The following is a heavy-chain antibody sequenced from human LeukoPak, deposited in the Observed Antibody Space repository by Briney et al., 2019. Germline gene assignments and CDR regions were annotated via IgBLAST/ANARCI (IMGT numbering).Heavy chain of an antibody. CDR2: IIPIFGTA. CDR3: ARGREHYDYVWGSYRHGYFDY. Sequence: ASVKVSCKASGGTFSSYAISWVRQAPGQGLEWMGGIIPIFGTANYAQKFQGRVTITTDESTSIAYMELSSLRSEDTAVYYCARGREHYDYVWGSYRHGYFDYWGQGTLVTVSS. J-gene: IGHJ4*02. CDR1: GGTFSSYA. D-gene: IGHD3-16*02. V-gene: IGHV1-69*05.